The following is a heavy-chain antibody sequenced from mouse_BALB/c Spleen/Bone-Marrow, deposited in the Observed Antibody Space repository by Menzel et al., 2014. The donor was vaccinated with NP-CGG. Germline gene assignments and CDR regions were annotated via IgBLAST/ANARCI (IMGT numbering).Heavy chain of an antibody. V-gene: IGHV1-9*01. CDR1: GYTFSSYW. CDR2: ILPGSGST. CDR3: ARLITTGGFAY. D-gene: IGHD2-4*01. Sequence: QVQLQQSGAELMKPGASVKISCKATGYTFSSYWIEWVKQRPGHGLEWIGEILPGSGSTKYNEKFKGKATFTADTSSNTAYMQLSSLTSEDSAVYYCARLITTGGFAYWGQGTLVTVSA. J-gene: IGHJ3*01.